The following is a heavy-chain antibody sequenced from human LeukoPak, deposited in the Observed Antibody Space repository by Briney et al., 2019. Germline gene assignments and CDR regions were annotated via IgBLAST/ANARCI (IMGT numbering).Heavy chain of an antibody. V-gene: IGHV3-9*03. CDR2: ISWNSGSI. Sequence: GRSLRLSCAASGFTFDDYAMYWVRQAPGKGLEWVSGISWNSGSIGYADSVKGRFTISRDNAKNSLYLQMNSLRAEDMALYYCAKGLYSNLLGFDYCGQGTLVTVSS. J-gene: IGHJ4*02. CDR3: AKGLYSNLLGFDY. CDR1: GFTFDDYA. D-gene: IGHD4-11*01.